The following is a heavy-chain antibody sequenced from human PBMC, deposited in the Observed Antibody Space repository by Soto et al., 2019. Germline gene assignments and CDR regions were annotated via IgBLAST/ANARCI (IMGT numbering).Heavy chain of an antibody. CDR3: ARRKERSGPNYFHS. J-gene: IGHJ4*02. V-gene: IGHV1-8*01. CDR1: GYTFITYD. D-gene: IGHD6-25*01. CDR2: MNPSNGNA. Sequence: GASVKVSCKASGYTFITYDINWVRQATGQGLEWMGWMNPSNGNAGYAQKFQGRLTMTRNTSISTAYMELSSLRSDDTAVYFCARRKERSGPNYFHSWGQGSLVTVSS.